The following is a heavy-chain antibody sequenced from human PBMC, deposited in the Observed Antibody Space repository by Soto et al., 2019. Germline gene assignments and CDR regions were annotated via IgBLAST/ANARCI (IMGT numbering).Heavy chain of an antibody. CDR3: AKDRADYYDSSGYDY. J-gene: IGHJ4*02. D-gene: IGHD3-22*01. CDR1: GFTFSSYG. V-gene: IGHV3-30*18. Sequence: QVQLVESGGGVVQPGRSLRLSCAASGFTFSSYGMHWVRQAPGKGLEWVAVISYDGSNKYYADSVKGRFTISRDNSKNTLYLQMNRLRAEDTAVYYCAKDRADYYDSSGYDYWGQGTLVTVSS. CDR2: ISYDGSNK.